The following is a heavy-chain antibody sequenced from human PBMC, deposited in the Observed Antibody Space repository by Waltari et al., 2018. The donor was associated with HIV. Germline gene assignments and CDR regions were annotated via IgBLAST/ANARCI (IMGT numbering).Heavy chain of an antibody. CDR2: ISGTGVHT. D-gene: IGHD6-13*01. J-gene: IGHJ6*02. CDR3: ARHSSSHPYYYAMDV. CDR1: GFSFVTYA. Sequence: EVQLLESGGGLVQPGQSLRISCTVSGFSFVTYAMSWVRQAPGEGVEWVSAISGTGVHTVYSDSVKGRFTISRDNSKRTLYLQMNSLRAEDTALYYCARHSSSHPYYYAMDVWGQGTTVTVSS. V-gene: IGHV3-23*01.